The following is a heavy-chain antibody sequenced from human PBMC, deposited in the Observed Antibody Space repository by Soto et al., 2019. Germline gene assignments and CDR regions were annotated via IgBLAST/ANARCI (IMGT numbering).Heavy chain of an antibody. CDR3: ARPGHVGGYYYYGMDV. CDR2: ISYDGSNK. D-gene: IGHD3-16*01. J-gene: IGHJ6*02. V-gene: IGHV3-30-3*01. Sequence: QVQLVESGGGVVQPGRSLRLSCAASGFTFSSYAMHWVRQAPGKGLEWVAVISYDGSNKYYADSVKGRFTISRDNSKNTLYLQMNSLRAKDTAVYYCARPGHVGGYYYYGMDVWGQGTTVTVSS. CDR1: GFTFSSYA.